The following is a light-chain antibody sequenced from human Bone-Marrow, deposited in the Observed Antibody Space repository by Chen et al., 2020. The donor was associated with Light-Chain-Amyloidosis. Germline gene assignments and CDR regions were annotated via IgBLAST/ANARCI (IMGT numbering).Light chain of an antibody. CDR1: QSVFRY. CDR2: DAS. J-gene: IGKJ1*01. Sequence: EIVLPQSPATLSLSPGETATLSCRASQSVFRYLAWYQQVPGQPPRLLIYDASTRATGTPARISGGGSGTDFTLTISSLDPEDFAVYYCQQRSSWPWTFGQGTKVEVK. V-gene: IGKV3-11*01. CDR3: QQRSSWPWT.